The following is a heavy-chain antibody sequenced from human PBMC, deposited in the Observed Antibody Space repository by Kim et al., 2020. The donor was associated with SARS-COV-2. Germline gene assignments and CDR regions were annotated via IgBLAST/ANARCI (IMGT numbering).Heavy chain of an antibody. D-gene: IGHD6-13*01. J-gene: IGHJ1*01. Sequence: GESLKISCKGSGYSFSTYWIGWVRQMPGKGLEWMGNIYPGDSDTRYSPSFQGQVTMSVDKSIGTAYLQWCSLKASDTAMYYCARVPPYSSSWYPYFQHWGQGTLVTVSS. CDR2: IYPGDSDT. CDR3: ARVPPYSSSWYPYFQH. CDR1: GYSFSTYW. V-gene: IGHV5-51*01.